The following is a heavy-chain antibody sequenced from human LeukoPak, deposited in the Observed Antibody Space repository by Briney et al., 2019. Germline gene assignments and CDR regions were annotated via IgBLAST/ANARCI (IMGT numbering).Heavy chain of an antibody. CDR1: GFTFSNYV. D-gene: IGHD3-3*01. Sequence: GGSLRLSCAASGFTFSNYVMHWVRQAPGKGLEWVAVIWHDGRNKYYVDSVKGRFTICSDNSKNTLYLQMNSLRAQDTAVYYFARIMNYFWSGYYPLALNYWGQGTPVTVSS. J-gene: IGHJ4*02. V-gene: IGHV3-30*14. CDR3: ARIMNYFWSGYYPLALNY. CDR2: IWHDGRNK.